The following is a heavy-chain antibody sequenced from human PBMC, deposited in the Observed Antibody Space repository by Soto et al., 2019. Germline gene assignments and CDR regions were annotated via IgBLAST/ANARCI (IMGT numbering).Heavy chain of an antibody. J-gene: IGHJ6*02. D-gene: IGHD3-22*01. CDR3: ARRAHYYDSSGYYNYYYGMDV. CDR2: IYPGDSDT. CDR1: GYSFTSYW. V-gene: IGHV5-51*01. Sequence: GESLKISCKGSGYSFTSYWIGWVRQMPGKGLEWMGIIYPGDSDTRYSPSFQGQVTISADKSISTAYLQWSSLKASDTAMYYCARRAHYYDSSGYYNYYYGMDVWGQGTTVTVSS.